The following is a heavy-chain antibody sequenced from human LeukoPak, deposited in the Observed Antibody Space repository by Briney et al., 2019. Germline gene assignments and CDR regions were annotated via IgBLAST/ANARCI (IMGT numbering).Heavy chain of an antibody. J-gene: IGHJ4*02. CDR1: GFTFSSYS. D-gene: IGHD3-3*01. CDR2: ISSSSSYI. Sequence: GGSLRLSCAASGFTFSSYSMNWVRQAPGKGLEWVSSISSSSSYIYYADSVKGRFTISRDNAKNSLYLQMNSLRAEDTAVYYCARGPEEFIRSGSPFDYWGQGTLVTVSS. CDR3: ARGPEEFIRSGSPFDY. V-gene: IGHV3-21*04.